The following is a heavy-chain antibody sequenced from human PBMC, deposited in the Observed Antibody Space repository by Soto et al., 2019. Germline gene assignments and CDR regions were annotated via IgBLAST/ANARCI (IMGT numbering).Heavy chain of an antibody. V-gene: IGHV4-4*02. CDR1: CASVSTSNF. CDR3: VRHGGKFFDY. J-gene: IGHJ4*02. CDR2: IHHSGHT. D-gene: IGHD2-15*01. Sequence: SETLSLTCAVSCASVSTSNFWSWARQPPEKGLEWIGQIHHSGHTSYSPSLRSRVTISLDRSKNQLSLNLTSVTAADTAVYYCVRHGGKFFDYWGRGTLVTVSS.